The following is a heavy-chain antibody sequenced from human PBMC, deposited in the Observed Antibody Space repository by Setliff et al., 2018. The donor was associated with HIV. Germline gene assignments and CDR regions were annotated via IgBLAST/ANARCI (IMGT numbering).Heavy chain of an antibody. J-gene: IGHJ4*02. Sequence: SETLSLTCTVSGGSISSADYYWSWIRQHPGKGLEWMGYISYSGSTYCNPSLRSRLTLSIDTSKNQFSLKLSSVTAADTAVYYCARDPPYCSGGSCYRGKGYYFDYWGQGTLVTVSS. CDR2: ISYSGST. V-gene: IGHV4-31*03. D-gene: IGHD2-15*01. CDR1: GGSISSADYY. CDR3: ARDPPYCSGGSCYRGKGYYFDY.